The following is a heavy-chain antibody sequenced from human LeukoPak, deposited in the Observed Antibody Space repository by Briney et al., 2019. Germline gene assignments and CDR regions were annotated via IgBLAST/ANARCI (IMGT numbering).Heavy chain of an antibody. J-gene: IGHJ5*02. CDR1: GGSIISYY. Sequence: SETLSLTCTVSGGSIISYYWSWIRQPPGKGLEWIGYINNSGSTKYDPSLKSRVTISIDTYNKQFSLKFYSVTAADTAVYYCARSWYYDSSGYLDLWGQGALVTVSS. D-gene: IGHD3-22*01. V-gene: IGHV4-59*01. CDR3: ARSWYYDSSGYLDL. CDR2: INNSGST.